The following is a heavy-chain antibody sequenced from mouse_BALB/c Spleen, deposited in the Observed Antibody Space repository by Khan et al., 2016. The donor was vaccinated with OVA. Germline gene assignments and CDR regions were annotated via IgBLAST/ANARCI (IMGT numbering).Heavy chain of an antibody. D-gene: IGHD2-2*01. Sequence: EVELVESGGGLVKPGGSLKLSCAASEFTFSDYYMYWVRQTPEQRLEWVATISDGGSYTSYPDSVKGRFTISRDNAKNNLYLQMSSLKSEDTARYYCSRVGYGAFGFWGQGTLVTVAA. CDR1: EFTFSDYY. CDR2: ISDGGSYT. V-gene: IGHV5-4*02. CDR3: SRVGYGAFGF. J-gene: IGHJ3*01.